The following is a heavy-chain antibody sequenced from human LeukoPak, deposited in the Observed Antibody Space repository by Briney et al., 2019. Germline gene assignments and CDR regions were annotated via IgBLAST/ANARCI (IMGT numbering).Heavy chain of an antibody. V-gene: IGHV4-38-2*02. J-gene: IGHJ3*02. D-gene: IGHD3-22*01. CDR3: ARGPYSYDSSGAFDI. CDR2: IYHSGST. CDR1: GYSITTGYY. Sequence: SETLSLTCTVSGYSITTGYYWGWIRQPPEKGLEWIGTIYHSGSTYYNPSLKSRVTISVDTSKNQFPLKLSSVTAADTAVYFCARGPYSYDSSGAFDIWGQGTMVTVSS.